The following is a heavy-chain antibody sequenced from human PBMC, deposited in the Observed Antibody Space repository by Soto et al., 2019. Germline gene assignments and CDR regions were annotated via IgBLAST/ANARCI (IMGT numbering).Heavy chain of an antibody. D-gene: IGHD1-26*01. Sequence: GASVKVSCKASGYTFTAHSIHWVRQAPGQRLEWLGWITAGAGETDYSQNFQGRVTITRDTSASTAYMELSSLNFEDTAIYYCARENFPQSGSYYDSWGQGT. J-gene: IGHJ4*02. CDR1: GYTFTAHS. V-gene: IGHV1-3*01. CDR3: ARENFPQSGSYYDS. CDR2: ITAGAGET.